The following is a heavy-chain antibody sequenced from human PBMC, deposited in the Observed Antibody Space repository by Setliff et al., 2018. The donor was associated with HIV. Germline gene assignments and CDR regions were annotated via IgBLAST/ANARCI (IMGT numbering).Heavy chain of an antibody. CDR3: ARGLNYSGSGSYLPLGY. J-gene: IGHJ4*02. V-gene: IGHV4-34*01. Sequence: SETLSLTCAVYGGSFNDYYWNWIRQPQGKGLEWIGEIDHSGSTKYHAYLKSRVTISIDTSKNQISLKLSSVTDADTAVYYCARGLNYSGSGSYLPLGYWGQGTLVTVSS. CDR1: GGSFNDYY. D-gene: IGHD3-10*01. CDR2: IDHSGST.